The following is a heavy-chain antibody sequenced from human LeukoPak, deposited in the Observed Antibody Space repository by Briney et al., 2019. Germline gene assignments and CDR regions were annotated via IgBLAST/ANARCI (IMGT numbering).Heavy chain of an antibody. J-gene: IGHJ4*02. V-gene: IGHV1-46*01. Sequence: ASVKVSCKASGYTFTDYYIHWVRQAPGQGLEWMGIINPAGGSTGCAQKFQGRVTMTRDTSTSTVYMERSSLRSEDTAVYYCARYNGDLTGGFDNWGQGTLVTVSS. CDR3: ARYNGDLTGGFDN. D-gene: IGHD4-17*01. CDR2: INPAGGST. CDR1: GYTFTDYY.